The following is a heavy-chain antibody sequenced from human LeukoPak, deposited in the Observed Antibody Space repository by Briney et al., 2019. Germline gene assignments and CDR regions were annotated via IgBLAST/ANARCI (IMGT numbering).Heavy chain of an antibody. CDR3: ARTSDGNWFDP. J-gene: IGHJ5*02. V-gene: IGHV5-51*01. Sequence: GESLKISCKGSGYSFTSYWVGWVRQMPGKGLEWMGIIYPGDSDTRYSPSFQGQVTISADKSISTAYLQWSSLRVSDTAMYYCARTSDGNWFDPWGQGILVTVSS. CDR1: GYSFTSYW. CDR2: IYPGDSDT.